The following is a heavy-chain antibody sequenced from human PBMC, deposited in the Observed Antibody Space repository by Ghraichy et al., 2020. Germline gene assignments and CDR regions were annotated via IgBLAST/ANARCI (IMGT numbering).Heavy chain of an antibody. J-gene: IGHJ6*02. CDR2: IKQDGSEK. V-gene: IGHV3-7*01. D-gene: IGHD6-6*01. CDR1: GFTFSSYW. Sequence: GGSLRLSCAASGFTFSSYWMSWVRQAPGKGLEWVANIKQDGSEKYYVDSVKGRFTISRDNAKNSLYLQMNSLRAEDTAVYYCASLYSSASVYYYYYYGMDVWGQGTTVTVSS. CDR3: ASLYSSASVYYYYYYGMDV.